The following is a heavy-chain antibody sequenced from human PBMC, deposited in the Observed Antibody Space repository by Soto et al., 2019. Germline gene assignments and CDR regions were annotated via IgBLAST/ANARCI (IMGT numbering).Heavy chain of an antibody. CDR3: ARDTGDGTFDF. CDR2: INAGYGNT. J-gene: IGHJ4*02. Sequence: ASVKVSCKASGYTFSSYAMHWVRQAPRQRLEWMGWINAGYGNTKSSQKFQDRVTISRDTSASTAYMELTSLRSEDTAVYYCARDTGDGTFDFWGQGTLVTVSS. D-gene: IGHD7-27*01. V-gene: IGHV1-3*01. CDR1: GYTFSSYA.